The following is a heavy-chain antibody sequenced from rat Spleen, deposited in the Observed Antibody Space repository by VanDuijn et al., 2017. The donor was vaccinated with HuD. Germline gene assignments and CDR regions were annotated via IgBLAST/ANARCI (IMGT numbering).Heavy chain of an antibody. CDR3: ARHSPHFDY. J-gene: IGHJ2*01. CDR2: ISYDVTST. V-gene: IGHV5-25*01. D-gene: IGHD3-8*01. Sequence: EVQLVESGGGLVQPGRSMKLSCAASGFTFSNYDMAWVRQAPTKGLEWVASISYDVTSTYYRDFVKGRFTISRDNAKSTLYLQMDSLRSEDTATYYCARHSPHFDYWGQGVMVTVSS. CDR1: GFTFSNYD.